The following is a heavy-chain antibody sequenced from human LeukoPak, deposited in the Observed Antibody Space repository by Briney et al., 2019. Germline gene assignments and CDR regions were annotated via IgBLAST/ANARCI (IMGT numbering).Heavy chain of an antibody. CDR2: IYSGGST. Sequence: GGSLRLSCAASGFTFSSYAMTWVRQAPGKGLEWVSVIYSGGSTYYADSVKGRFTISRDNSKNTLYLQMNSLRAEDTAVYYCARDLYCSGGSCYSDWGQGTLVTVSS. CDR1: GFTFSSYA. J-gene: IGHJ4*02. V-gene: IGHV3-53*01. CDR3: ARDLYCSGGSCYSD. D-gene: IGHD2-15*01.